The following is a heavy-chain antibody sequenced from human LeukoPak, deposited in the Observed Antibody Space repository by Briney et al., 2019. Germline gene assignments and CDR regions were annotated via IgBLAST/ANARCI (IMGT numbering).Heavy chain of an antibody. D-gene: IGHD3-3*01. Sequence: PGGSLRLSCAASGFTFSSYGMHWVRQAPGKGLEWVAFIRYDGSNKYYADSVKGRFTISRDNSKNTLYLQMNSLRAEDTAVYYCARVLRFLEWPSPTDYYYMDVWGKGTTVTVSS. CDR3: ARVLRFLEWPSPTDYYYMDV. J-gene: IGHJ6*03. CDR2: IRYDGSNK. V-gene: IGHV3-30*02. CDR1: GFTFSSYG.